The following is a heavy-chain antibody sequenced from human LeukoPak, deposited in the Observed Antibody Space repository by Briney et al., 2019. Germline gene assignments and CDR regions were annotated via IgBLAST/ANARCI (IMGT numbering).Heavy chain of an antibody. J-gene: IGHJ4*02. CDR1: GGSISSSTYY. CDR3: ARKPGYFDY. V-gene: IGHV4-39*01. Sequence: SETLSLTCTVSGGSISSSTYYWGWIRQPPGKGLEWIGNIYYSGSTYYNPSLKSRVTISVDTSKNQFSLKLSSVTAADTAVYYCARKPGYFDYWGQGTLVTVSS. CDR2: IYYSGST.